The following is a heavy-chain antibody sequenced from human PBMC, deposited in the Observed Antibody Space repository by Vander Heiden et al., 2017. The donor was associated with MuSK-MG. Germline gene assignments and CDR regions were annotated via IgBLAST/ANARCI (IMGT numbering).Heavy chain of an antibody. CDR1: GGSISRGSYY. V-gene: IGHV4-61*02. CDR2: IYTSGST. CDR3: AREVMHSSSSGFYYYYYMDV. D-gene: IGHD6-13*01. J-gene: IGHJ6*03. Sequence: QVQLQESGPGLVKPSQTLSLTCTVSGGSISRGSYYWSWIRQPAGKGLEWIGRIYTSGSTNYTPSLKSRVTMSVDTSKNQFSLKLSSVTAADTAVYYCAREVMHSSSSGFYYYYYMDVWGKGTTVTVSS.